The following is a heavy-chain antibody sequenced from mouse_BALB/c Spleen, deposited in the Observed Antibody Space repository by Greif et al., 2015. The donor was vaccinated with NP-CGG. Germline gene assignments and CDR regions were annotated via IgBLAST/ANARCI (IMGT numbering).Heavy chain of an antibody. V-gene: IGHV1-9*01. CDR1: GYTFSSYW. CDR2: ILPGSGST. J-gene: IGHJ1*01. Sequence: VQLQQSGAELMKPGASVKISCKATGYTFSSYWIEWVKQRPGRGLEWIGEILPGSGSTNYNEKFKGKATFTADTSSNTAYMQRSSLTSEDSAVYYCDITTVVDDWYFDVWGAGTTVTVSS. CDR3: DITTVVDDWYFDV. D-gene: IGHD1-1*01.